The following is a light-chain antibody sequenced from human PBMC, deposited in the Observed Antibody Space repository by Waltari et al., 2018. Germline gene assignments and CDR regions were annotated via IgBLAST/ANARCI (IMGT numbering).Light chain of an antibody. CDR2: EPP. J-gene: IGKJ5*01. V-gene: IGKV1-5*01. Sequence: DIQITQSPSTLSASVGDRVTITCRASQSTYGWLAWSQQKPGKGPKPLIYEPPTLESGVPSRFSGSGSGTEFTLTISSLQPDDFASYYCQQYYRYITFGQGTRLEIK. CDR1: QSTYGW. CDR3: QQYYRYIT.